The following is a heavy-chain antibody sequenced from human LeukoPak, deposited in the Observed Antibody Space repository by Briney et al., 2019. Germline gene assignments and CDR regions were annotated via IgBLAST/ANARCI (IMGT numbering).Heavy chain of an antibody. CDR3: TRGTYSHSYYIGY. J-gene: IGHJ4*02. CDR2: IFSSGST. Sequence: SETLSLTCTVSGGSISSNNYYWSWIRQPAGKGLEWIGRIFSSGSTSYNPSLKSRVTISVDTSKNQFSLQLSSVTAADTAMYFCTRGTYSHSYYIGYWGQGTLVTVSS. V-gene: IGHV4-61*02. CDR1: GGSISSNNYY. D-gene: IGHD5-18*01.